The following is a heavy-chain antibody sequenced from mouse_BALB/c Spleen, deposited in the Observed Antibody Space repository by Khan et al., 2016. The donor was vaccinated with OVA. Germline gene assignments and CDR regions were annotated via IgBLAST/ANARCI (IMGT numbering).Heavy chain of an antibody. V-gene: IGHV5-6-3*01. CDR3: ARSAI. D-gene: IGHD2-12*01. CDR2: IDSSGGNT. CDR1: RFTISTYG. J-gene: IGHJ2*01. Sequence: EVELVESGGGIVQPGGSLKRSCAASRFTISTYGMTSVRQTPDKRLELVATIDSSGGNTDYTDSLKCRFTISGDNAKNALFLQLGSLESAGTAMYDCARSAIWGQGTTLTVSS.